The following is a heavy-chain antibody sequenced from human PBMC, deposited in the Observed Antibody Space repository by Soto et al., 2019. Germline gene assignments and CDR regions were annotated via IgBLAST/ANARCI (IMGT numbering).Heavy chain of an antibody. CDR1: GFTFSDYS. V-gene: IGHV3-21*06. D-gene: IGHD5-12*01. CDR3: ARGGSGYSGNDPFGVDV. CDR2: ISGYSSYI. Sequence: PGGSLRLSCAASGFTFSDYSMNWVRQAPGEGLEWVSSISGYSSYIYYADSVKGRFTISRDNAKNSVYLQMNSLRAEDTAVYYCARGGSGYSGNDPFGVDVWGQGNTVTVSS. J-gene: IGHJ6*02.